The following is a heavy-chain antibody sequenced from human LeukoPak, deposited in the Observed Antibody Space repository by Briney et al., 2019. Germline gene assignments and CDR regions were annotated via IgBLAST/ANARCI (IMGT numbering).Heavy chain of an antibody. CDR3: AREAGTGDYFDY. CDR1: GGSISSSSYY. CDR2: IYYSGST. Sequence: SETLSLTCTVSGGSISSSSYYWGWIRQPPGKGLEWIGSIYYSGSTYCNPSLKSRVTISVDTSKNQFSLKLSSVTAADTAVYYCAREAGTGDYFDYWGQGTLVTVSS. D-gene: IGHD6-19*01. J-gene: IGHJ4*02. V-gene: IGHV4-39*07.